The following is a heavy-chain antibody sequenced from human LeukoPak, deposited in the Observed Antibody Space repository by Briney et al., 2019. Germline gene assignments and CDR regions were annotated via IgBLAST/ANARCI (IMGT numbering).Heavy chain of an antibody. CDR3: ARDTPIAAAEGNAFGI. V-gene: IGHV1-3*01. CDR1: GYTFTSYA. Sequence: ASVKVSCKASGYTFTSYAMHWVRQAPGQRLEWMGWINAGNGNTKYSQKFQGRVTITRDTSASTAYMELSSLRSEDTAVYYCARDTPIAAAEGNAFGIWGQGTMVTVSS. CDR2: INAGNGNT. D-gene: IGHD6-13*01. J-gene: IGHJ3*02.